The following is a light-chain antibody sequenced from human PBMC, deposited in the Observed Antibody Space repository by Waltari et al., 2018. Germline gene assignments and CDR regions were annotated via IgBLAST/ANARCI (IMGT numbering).Light chain of an antibody. CDR3: QQRSIWPPLT. Sequence: EIVLTQSPATLSLSPGERATLSCRASQSVRTYLAWYQQKPGQAPRLLIYDASTRATGIPARFSGSGSGTDFTLTISSLEPEYFAVYYCQQRSIWPPLTFGGGTKVEIK. CDR2: DAS. J-gene: IGKJ4*01. V-gene: IGKV3-11*01. CDR1: QSVRTY.